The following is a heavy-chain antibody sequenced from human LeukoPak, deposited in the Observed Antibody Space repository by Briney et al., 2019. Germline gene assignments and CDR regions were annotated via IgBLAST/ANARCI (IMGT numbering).Heavy chain of an antibody. CDR2: IIPIFGTA. V-gene: IGHV1-69*13. CDR1: GGTFSSYA. Sequence: GASVKVSCKASGGTFSSYAISWVRQAPGQGLEWMGGIIPIFGTANYAQKFQGRVTITADESTSTAYMELSSLRSEDTAVYYCARFEWELPSHYYMDVWGKGTTVTISS. D-gene: IGHD1-26*01. CDR3: ARFEWELPSHYYMDV. J-gene: IGHJ6*03.